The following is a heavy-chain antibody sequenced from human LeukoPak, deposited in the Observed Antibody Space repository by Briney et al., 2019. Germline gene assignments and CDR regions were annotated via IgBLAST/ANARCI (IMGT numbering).Heavy chain of an antibody. J-gene: IGHJ4*02. V-gene: IGHV3-33*01. CDR3: ARDQNEGYGDYFYYFDY. Sequence: PGESLRLSCAASGFTFSSYGMHWVRQAPGKGLDWVAVMWYDGSNKYYVDCVKGRFTIYRDNSKDTLYLQMSSLRAEDTAVYYCARDQNEGYGDYFYYFDYWGQGTLVTVSS. CDR2: MWYDGSNK. D-gene: IGHD4-17*01. CDR1: GFTFSSYG.